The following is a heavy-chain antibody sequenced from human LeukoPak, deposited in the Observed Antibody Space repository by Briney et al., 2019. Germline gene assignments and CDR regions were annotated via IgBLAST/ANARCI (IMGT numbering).Heavy chain of an antibody. CDR1: GFSFSESY. J-gene: IGHJ4*02. Sequence: PGGSLRLSCAASGFSFSESYMSWIRPTPGRGLEWVAYISGSGSSMYYADAVKGRFTISRDNARNSLYLYMSSLRADDTAVFYCARGKRRFDYWGQGTLVTVSS. CDR2: ISGSGSSM. V-gene: IGHV3-11*01. CDR3: ARGKRRFDY.